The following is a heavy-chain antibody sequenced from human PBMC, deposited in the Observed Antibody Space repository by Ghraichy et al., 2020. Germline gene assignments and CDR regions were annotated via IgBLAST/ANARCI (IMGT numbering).Heavy chain of an antibody. CDR3: ARDGYYGSGNYWALDI. V-gene: IGHV3-33*01. CDR2: IWYVGSNK. Sequence: GESLNISCAASGFTFSSSAMHWVRQAPGKGLEWVAYIWYVGSNKYYGDSVRGRFTISRDNSKSTVDLQMNSLRGEDTAIYYCARDGYYGSGNYWALDIWGQGTMVTVSS. D-gene: IGHD3-10*01. J-gene: IGHJ3*02. CDR1: GFTFSSSA.